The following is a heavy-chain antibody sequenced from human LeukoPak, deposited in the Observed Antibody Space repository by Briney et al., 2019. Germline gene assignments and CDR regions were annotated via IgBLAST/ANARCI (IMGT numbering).Heavy chain of an antibody. CDR3: ARGYGSSWYSYFDY. J-gene: IGHJ4*02. Sequence: GGSLRLSCAASGFSFSNYVMYWVRRAPGKGLEYVSAISSNGGSTNYADSVKGRFTISRNNSKNTLYLQMGSLRTEDTAVYYCARGYGSSWYSYFDYWGQGTLVTVSS. CDR1: GFSFSNYV. D-gene: IGHD6-13*01. CDR2: ISSNGGST. V-gene: IGHV3-64*02.